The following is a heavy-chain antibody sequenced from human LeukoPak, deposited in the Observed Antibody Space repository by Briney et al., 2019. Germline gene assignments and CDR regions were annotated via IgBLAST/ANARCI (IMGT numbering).Heavy chain of an antibody. V-gene: IGHV1-69*13. CDR2: IIPIFGTA. CDR3: ARAFLVMYADWFDP. D-gene: IGHD2-8*02. CDR1: GGTFSSYA. J-gene: IGHJ5*02. Sequence: SVKVSCKASGGTFSSYAISWVRQAPGQGLEWMGGIIPIFGTANYAQKFQGGVTITADGSTSTAYMELSSLRSEDTAVYYCARAFLVMYADWFDPWGQGTLVTVSS.